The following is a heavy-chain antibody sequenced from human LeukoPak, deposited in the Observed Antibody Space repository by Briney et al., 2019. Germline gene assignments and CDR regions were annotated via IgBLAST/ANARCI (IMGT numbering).Heavy chain of an antibody. J-gene: IGHJ4*02. Sequence: PGGSLRLSCAASGFTVSSNYMSWVRQAPGKGLEWVSVIYSGGSTYYADSVKGRFTISRDNSKNTLYLQMNSLRAEDTAVYYCAKDLERHYYDSSGYYWDYWGQGTLVTVSS. V-gene: IGHV3-53*01. CDR3: AKDLERHYYDSSGYYWDY. CDR1: GFTVSSNY. CDR2: IYSGGST. D-gene: IGHD3-22*01.